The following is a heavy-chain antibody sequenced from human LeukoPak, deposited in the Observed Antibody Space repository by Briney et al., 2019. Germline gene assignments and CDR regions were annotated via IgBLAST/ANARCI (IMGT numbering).Heavy chain of an antibody. CDR1: GFTFSEYY. CDR3: AREFGELYYFDY. D-gene: IGHD3-10*01. V-gene: IGHV3-11*06. J-gene: IGHJ4*02. Sequence: GGSLRLSCAASGFTFSEYYMSWIRQAPGKGLEWVSYISSSSSDKFYADSVRGRFTISRDNAKNSLYLQMNSLRAEDTAVYYCAREFGELYYFDYWGQGTLVTVSS. CDR2: ISSSSSDK.